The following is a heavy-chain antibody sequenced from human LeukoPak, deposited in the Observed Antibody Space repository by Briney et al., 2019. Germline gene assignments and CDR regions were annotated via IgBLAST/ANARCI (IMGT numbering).Heavy chain of an antibody. CDR3: ARARVGATSDDALDI. J-gene: IGHJ3*02. CDR1: GGSMSTYH. Sequence: SETLSLTCTVSGGSMSTYHWSWIRQPPGKGLEWIGYIHYSGSTSYNPSLRSRVTISGDMSKNQFSLKLSSVIAADTAVYYCARARVGATSDDALDIWGQGTMVTVSS. CDR2: IHYSGST. V-gene: IGHV4-59*01. D-gene: IGHD1-26*01.